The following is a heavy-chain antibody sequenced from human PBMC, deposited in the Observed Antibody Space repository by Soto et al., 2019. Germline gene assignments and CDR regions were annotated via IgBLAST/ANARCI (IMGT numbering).Heavy chain of an antibody. CDR3: AREDSSGYYPILDY. Sequence: SETLSLTCTISGGSISSSSYYWGWIRQPPGKGLEWIGSTYYSGSTYYNPSLKSRVTISVDTSKNQFSLKLSSVTAADTAVYYCAREDSSGYYPILDYWGQGTLVTVSS. CDR1: GGSISSSSYY. CDR2: TYYSGST. V-gene: IGHV4-39*02. D-gene: IGHD3-22*01. J-gene: IGHJ4*02.